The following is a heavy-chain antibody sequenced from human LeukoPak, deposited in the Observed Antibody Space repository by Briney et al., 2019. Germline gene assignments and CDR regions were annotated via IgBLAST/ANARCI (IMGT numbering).Heavy chain of an antibody. J-gene: IGHJ4*02. CDR1: GFTFSSNE. CDR2: INSGGTII. V-gene: IGHV3-48*03. Sequence: GGSLRLSCAASGFTFSSNEMNWVRQASGKGLEWVSYINSGGTIIYYADSVKGRFTISRDNAKNSLYLQMNSLRAEDTAIYYCARDWSADWGQGTLVIVSS. CDR3: ARDWSAD. D-gene: IGHD2-8*02.